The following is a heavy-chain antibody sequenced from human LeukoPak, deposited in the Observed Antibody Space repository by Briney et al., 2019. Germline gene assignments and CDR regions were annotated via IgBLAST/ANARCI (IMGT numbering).Heavy chain of an antibody. CDR2: ISYDGSNK. CDR1: GFTFSSYA. J-gene: IGHJ4*02. V-gene: IGHV3-30*04. CDR3: ARDYHYHDYYDSSGFGY. Sequence: QPGRSLRLSCAASGFTFSSYAMHWVRQAPGKGLEWVAVISYDGSNKYYADSVKGRFTISRDNSKNTLYLQMNSLRAEDTAVYYCARDYHYHDYYDSSGFGYWGQGTLVTVSS. D-gene: IGHD3-22*01.